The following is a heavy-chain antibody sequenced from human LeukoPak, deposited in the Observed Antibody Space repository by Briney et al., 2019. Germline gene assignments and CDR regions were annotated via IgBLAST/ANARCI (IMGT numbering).Heavy chain of an antibody. CDR1: GGSFRGYY. CDR3: ASTERCSTTCPLDY. J-gene: IGHJ4*02. V-gene: IGHV4-34*01. D-gene: IGHD2-2*01. CDR2: INHSGST. Sequence: SETLSLTCAVYGGSFRGYYWSWIRQPPGKALEWIGEINHSGSTNYNPSLKSRVTISLDTSMKKFSLKLNSVTAADTAVYYCASTERCSTTCPLDYWGQGTLVTVSS.